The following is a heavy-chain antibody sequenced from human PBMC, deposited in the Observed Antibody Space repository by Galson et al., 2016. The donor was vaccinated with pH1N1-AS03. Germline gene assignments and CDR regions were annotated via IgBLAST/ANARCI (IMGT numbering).Heavy chain of an antibody. Sequence: SVKVSCKASGGTLSNHGISWVRQAPGQGLEWMGGLVPIFRTANNAQKFRARVTMTADDPADESTSTAYMELSNLRAEDTGVYYCAREGRFLDWDNYAMDVWGQGTTVIVSS. CDR1: GGTLSNHG. CDR2: LVPIFRTA. CDR3: AREGRFLDWDNYAMDV. J-gene: IGHJ6*02. V-gene: IGHV1-69*13. D-gene: IGHD3/OR15-3a*01.